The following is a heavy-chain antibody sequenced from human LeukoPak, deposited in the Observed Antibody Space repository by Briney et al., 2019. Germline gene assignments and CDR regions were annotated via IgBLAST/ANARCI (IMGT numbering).Heavy chain of an antibody. CDR2: IGTAGDT. J-gene: IGHJ4*02. CDR3: ASPAAGTNFDY. V-gene: IGHV3-13*04. Sequence: PGGSLRLSCAASGFTFSSYDMHWVRLATGKGLEWVSAIGTAGDTFYPGSVKGRFTVSRDNAKNSLYLQMNSLRVEDTAVYYCASPAAGTNFDYWGQGTLVTVSS. D-gene: IGHD6-13*01. CDR1: GFTFSSYD.